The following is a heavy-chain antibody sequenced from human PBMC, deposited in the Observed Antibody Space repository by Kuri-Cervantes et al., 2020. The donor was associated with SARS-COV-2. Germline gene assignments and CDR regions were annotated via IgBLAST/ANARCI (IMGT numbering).Heavy chain of an antibody. V-gene: IGHV3-33*01. CDR1: GFTFNTYA. D-gene: IGHD1-26*01. CDR3: ARDPDSGSYIDDAFDI. Sequence: GGSLRLSCAASGFTFNTYALHWVRQAPGKGLEWVAGIWYDGSNKNYADLLKGRFTISRDNSANTLYLQMNSLRAEDTAVYYCARDPDSGSYIDDAFDIWGQGTMVTVSS. CDR2: IWYDGSNK. J-gene: IGHJ3*02.